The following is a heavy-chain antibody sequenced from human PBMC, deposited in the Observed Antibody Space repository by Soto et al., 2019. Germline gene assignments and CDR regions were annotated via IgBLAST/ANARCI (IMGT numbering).Heavy chain of an antibody. Sequence: EVKLLESGGGLVQPGGSLRLSCAVSGATFTSLHLSWVRQPPGKGLEWVSAIQGDTYYADSVRGRFTISRDISKSTLFLHMNILSAEDTAVYFCVTHSWNSWGQGTLVTVSS. CDR3: VTHSWNS. V-gene: IGHV3-23*01. CDR2: IQGDT. J-gene: IGHJ4*02. D-gene: IGHD1-1*01. CDR1: GATFTSLH.